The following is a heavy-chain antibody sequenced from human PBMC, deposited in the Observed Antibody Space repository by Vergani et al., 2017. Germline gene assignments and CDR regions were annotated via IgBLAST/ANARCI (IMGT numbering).Heavy chain of an antibody. Sequence: EVQLLESGGGLVQPGGSLRLSCAASGFTFSSYAMSWVRQAPGKGLEWVSAISGSGGSPYYADSVKGRFTISRDNSKNTLYLQMNSLRAEDTAVYYCAKDSALCGGDCYADYFDYWGQGTLVTVSS. CDR2: ISGSGGSP. D-gene: IGHD2-21*02. V-gene: IGHV3-23*01. CDR3: AKDSALCGGDCYADYFDY. J-gene: IGHJ4*02. CDR1: GFTFSSYA.